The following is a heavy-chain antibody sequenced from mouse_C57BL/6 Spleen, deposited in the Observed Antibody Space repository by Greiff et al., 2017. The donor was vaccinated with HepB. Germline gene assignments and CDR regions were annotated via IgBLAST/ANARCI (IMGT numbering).Heavy chain of an antibody. V-gene: IGHV1-54*01. CDR3: ASAGFDY. Sequence: QVQLQQSGAELVRPGTSVKVSCKASGYSFTNYLIEWVKQRPGQGLEWIGVINPGSGGTNYNEKFKGKATLTADQSSSPAYMQLSSLTSEDSAVYYCASAGFDYWGQGTTLTVSS. CDR2: INPGSGGT. J-gene: IGHJ2*01. CDR1: GYSFTNYL.